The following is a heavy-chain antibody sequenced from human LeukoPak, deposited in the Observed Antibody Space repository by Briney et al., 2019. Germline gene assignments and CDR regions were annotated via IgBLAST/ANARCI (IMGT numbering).Heavy chain of an antibody. CDR3: ASLPPRGEYSIDY. J-gene: IGHJ4*02. Sequence: SETLSLTCTLSGGSVSSSSYYWGWIRQPPGKGLEGIGSIYYSGSTYYNPPLKSRVTISVDTSKKQFSPKLSSVAAADTAVDYCASLPPRGEYSIDYWGQGTLVTVSS. CDR1: GGSVSSSSYY. D-gene: IGHD4-11*01. CDR2: IYYSGST. V-gene: IGHV4-39*01.